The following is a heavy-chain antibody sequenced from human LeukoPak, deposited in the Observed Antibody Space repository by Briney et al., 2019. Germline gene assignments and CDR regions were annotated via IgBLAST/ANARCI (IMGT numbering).Heavy chain of an antibody. CDR1: GGSFSGYY. V-gene: IGHV4-34*01. D-gene: IGHD4-23*01. CDR3: GKVGGNSNS. Sequence: SETLSLTCAVYGGSFSGYYWSWIRQPPGKGLEWIGEINHSGSTNHNPSLKSRVTITVDTSKNQFSLKLSSVTASDTAVYYCGKVGGNSNSWGKGTLVTVSS. J-gene: IGHJ4*02. CDR2: INHSGST.